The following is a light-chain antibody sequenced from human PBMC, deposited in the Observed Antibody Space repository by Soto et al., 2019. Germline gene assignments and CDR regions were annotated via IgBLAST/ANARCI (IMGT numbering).Light chain of an antibody. Sequence: EIVLTQSPGTLSLSPGERATLSCRASQSVSSNYLAWYQQKPGQAPRLLIYGASSRATGIPDRFSGSGSGTDFTLTISRLEPEDFAVYYCQQYDSSPWTFGQGTKAEIK. CDR2: GAS. V-gene: IGKV3-20*01. CDR3: QQYDSSPWT. CDR1: QSVSSNY. J-gene: IGKJ1*01.